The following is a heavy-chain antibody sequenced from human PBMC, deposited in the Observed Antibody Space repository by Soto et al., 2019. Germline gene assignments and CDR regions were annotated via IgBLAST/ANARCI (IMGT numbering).Heavy chain of an antibody. Sequence: GGSLRLSCAASGFTFSSYWMHWVRQAPGKGLVWVSRINSDGSSTSYADSVKGRFTISRDNAKNTLYLQMNSLNSDDTAVYYCAREGKGLDLWAQGTLVTVSS. CDR1: GFTFSSYW. D-gene: IGHD3-10*01. CDR2: INSDGSST. CDR3: AREGKGLDL. J-gene: IGHJ5*02. V-gene: IGHV3-74*01.